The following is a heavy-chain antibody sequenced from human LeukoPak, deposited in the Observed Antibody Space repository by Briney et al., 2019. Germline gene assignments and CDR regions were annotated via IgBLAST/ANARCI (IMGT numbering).Heavy chain of an antibody. D-gene: IGHD5-12*01. Sequence: GGSLRLSCAASGFTFSTYWMRWVRQPPGKGPVWVSRINSGGSSTSYADSVKGRFTISRDNVKNTLYLQMNSLRAEDTAVYYCVPSGLGGYSGYVFDYWGQGTLVTVSS. CDR1: GFTFSTYW. CDR3: VPSGLGGYSGYVFDY. V-gene: IGHV3-74*01. CDR2: INSGGSST. J-gene: IGHJ4*02.